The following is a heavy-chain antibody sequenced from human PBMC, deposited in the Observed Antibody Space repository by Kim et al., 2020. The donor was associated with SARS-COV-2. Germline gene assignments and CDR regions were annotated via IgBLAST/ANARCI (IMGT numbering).Heavy chain of an antibody. CDR1: GCTFSRYG. D-gene: IGHD4-4*01. J-gene: IGHJ6*02. CDR3: ARLDYSNYGYYYYSGMDV. Sequence: GGSLRLSWAASGCTFSRYGMNGVSQAPVQGLEWGSTIKTDVSANYYVECVEGLFILSIDNAKNLLYLKMNSLRAEDTAVYYCARLDYSNYGYYYYSGMDVWGQGNTVTVSS. CDR2: IKTDVSAN. V-gene: IGHV3-7*02.